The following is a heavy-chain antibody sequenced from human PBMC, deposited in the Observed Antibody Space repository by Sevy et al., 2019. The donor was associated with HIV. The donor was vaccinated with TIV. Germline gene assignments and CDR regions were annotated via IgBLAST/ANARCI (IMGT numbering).Heavy chain of an antibody. D-gene: IGHD5-12*01. V-gene: IGHV5-51*01. CDR2: IYPGDSDT. CDR3: ARPAHTMATIKTYDAFDI. Sequence: GESLKISCKGSGYSFTSYWIGWVRQMPGKGLEWMGIIYPGDSDTRYSPSFQGQVTISADKSISTAYLQGSSLRASDTAMYYCARPAHTMATIKTYDAFDIWGQGTMVTVSS. J-gene: IGHJ3*02. CDR1: GYSFTSYW.